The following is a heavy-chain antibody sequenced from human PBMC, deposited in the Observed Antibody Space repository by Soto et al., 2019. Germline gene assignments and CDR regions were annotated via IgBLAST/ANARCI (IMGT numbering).Heavy chain of an antibody. Sequence: SGPTLVNPTQTLTLTCTFSGFSLTSNEMRATWIRQAPGKALEWPARIDWDDETFYNSALRTRLTISKDSSKNQVVLTMTNMDPVDTATYYCARTTHTGTDYWGQGILVTVSS. V-gene: IGHV2-70*04. D-gene: IGHD1-1*01. J-gene: IGHJ4*02. CDR3: ARTTHTGTDY. CDR1: GFSLTSNEMR. CDR2: IDWDDET.